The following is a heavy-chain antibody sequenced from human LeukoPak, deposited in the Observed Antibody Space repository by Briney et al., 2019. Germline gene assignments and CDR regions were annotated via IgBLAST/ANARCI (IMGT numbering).Heavy chain of an antibody. CDR2: IKQDGSEE. CDR3: AGLILGYCSTVSCYSWFDP. V-gene: IGHV3-7*01. CDR1: GFTLSDYT. Sequence: GGSLRLSCAASGFTLSDYTMNWVRQAPGKGLEWVANIKQDGSEEYYVDSVKGRFTISRDNAKNSLFLQMNSLRAEDTAVYYCAGLILGYCSTVSCYSWFDPWGQGTLVTVSS. J-gene: IGHJ5*02. D-gene: IGHD2-2*01.